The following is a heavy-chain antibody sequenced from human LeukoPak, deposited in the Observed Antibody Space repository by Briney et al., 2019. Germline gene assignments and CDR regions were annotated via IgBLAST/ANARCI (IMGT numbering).Heavy chain of an antibody. V-gene: IGHV3-21*01. CDR1: GFTFSSYS. CDR2: ISSSSSYI. D-gene: IGHD5-12*01. J-gene: IGHJ4*02. CDR3: ASPRAPYGGYDFDY. Sequence: GGSLRLSCAASGFTFSSYSMNWVRQAPGKGLEWVSSISSSSSYIYYADSVKGRFTISRDNAKNSLYLQMNSLRAEDTAVYYCASPRAPYGGYDFDYWGQGTLVTVSS.